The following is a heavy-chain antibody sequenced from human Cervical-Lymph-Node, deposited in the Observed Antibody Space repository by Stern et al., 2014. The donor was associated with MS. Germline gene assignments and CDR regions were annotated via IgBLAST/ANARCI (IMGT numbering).Heavy chain of an antibody. CDR1: GFTFSSLA. J-gene: IGHJ4*02. D-gene: IGHD2-15*01. V-gene: IGHV3-30*04. CDR2: ISYDGSRE. CDR3: ATKAPPYCSGASCYEY. Sequence: QVQLMQSGGGVVQPGKSLRLSCAASGFTFSSLAMHWVRQAPGKGLEWVSFISYDGSREKYADSVKGRFTISRDNSKRTLYLQLDSLRVEDTAVFYCATKAPPYCSGASCYEYWGQGTLVTVSS.